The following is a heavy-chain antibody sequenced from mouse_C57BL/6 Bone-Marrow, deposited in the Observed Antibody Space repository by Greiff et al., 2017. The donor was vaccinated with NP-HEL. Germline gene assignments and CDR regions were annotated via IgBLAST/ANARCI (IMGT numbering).Heavy chain of an antibody. CDR1: GYTFTSYW. Sequence: VKLQQPGAELVKPGASVKMSCKASGYTFTSYWITWVKQRPGQGLEWIGDIYPGSGSTNYNEKFKSKATLTVDTSSSTAYMQLSSLTSEDSAVYYCARWGDGYYSWYFDVWGTGTTVTVSS. V-gene: IGHV1-55*01. D-gene: IGHD2-3*01. CDR3: ARWGDGYYSWYFDV. J-gene: IGHJ1*03. CDR2: IYPGSGST.